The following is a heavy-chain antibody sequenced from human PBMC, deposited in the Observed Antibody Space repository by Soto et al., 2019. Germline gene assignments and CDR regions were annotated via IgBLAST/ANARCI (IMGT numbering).Heavy chain of an antibody. Sequence: PGGSLRLSCAASGFTFSSYWMHWVRQAPGKGLVWVSRINSDGSSTSYADSVKGRFTISRDNAKNTLYLQMNSLRAEDTAVYYCARDQHHYDFWSGPYYYYYMDVWGKGTTVTVSS. V-gene: IGHV3-74*01. CDR2: INSDGSST. CDR1: GFTFSSYW. CDR3: ARDQHHYDFWSGPYYYYYMDV. D-gene: IGHD3-3*01. J-gene: IGHJ6*03.